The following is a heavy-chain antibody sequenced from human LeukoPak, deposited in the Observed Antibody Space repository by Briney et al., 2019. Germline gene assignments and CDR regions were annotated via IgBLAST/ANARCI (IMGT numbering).Heavy chain of an antibody. CDR1: GFTFSSYA. V-gene: IGHV3-64*04. J-gene: IGHJ3*02. CDR2: ISSNGGST. D-gene: IGHD6-25*01. CDR3: ARAVGYGSGWGSFDI. Sequence: GGSLRLSRSASGFTFSSYAMHWVRQAPGKGLEYVSAISSNGGSTYYADSVKGRFTISRDNAENSLYLHMSSLRAEDTAVFFCARAVGYGSGWGSFDIWGQGTMVTVSS.